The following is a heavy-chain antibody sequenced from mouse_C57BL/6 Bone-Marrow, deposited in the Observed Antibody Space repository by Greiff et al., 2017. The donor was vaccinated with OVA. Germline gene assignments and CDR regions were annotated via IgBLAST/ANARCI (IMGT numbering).Heavy chain of an antibody. D-gene: IGHD2-3*01. CDR1: GFTFSSYG. V-gene: IGHV5-6*01. Sequence: EVKLMESGGDLVKPGGSLKLSCAASGFTFSSYGMSWVRQTPDKRLEWVATISSGGSYTYYPDSVKGRFTISRDNAKNTLYLQMSSLKSEDTAMYYCARDDGYYGAYWGQGTRVTVSA. CDR3: ARDDGYYGAY. CDR2: ISSGGSYT. J-gene: IGHJ3*01.